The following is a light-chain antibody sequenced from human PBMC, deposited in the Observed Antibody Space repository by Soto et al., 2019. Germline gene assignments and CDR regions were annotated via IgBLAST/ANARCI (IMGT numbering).Light chain of an antibody. Sequence: IVLTQSPGTVSLSPGERATLSCRASQTGSSKYLAWYKQKPGQAPRLLIYGTSTRATGVPDRFSGSGSGTDFTLTINRLEPEDFAVYYCQQYTKWPKTFGQGTKV. CDR2: GTS. CDR1: QTGSSKY. CDR3: QQYTKWPKT. J-gene: IGKJ1*01. V-gene: IGKV3-20*01.